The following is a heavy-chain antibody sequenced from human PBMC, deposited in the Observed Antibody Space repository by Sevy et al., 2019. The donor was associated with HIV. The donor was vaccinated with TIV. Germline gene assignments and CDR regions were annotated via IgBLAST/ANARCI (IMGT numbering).Heavy chain of an antibody. Sequence: GGSLRLSCAASGFTFSSYWMSWVRQAPGKGLEWVANIKQDGSEKYYVDSVKGRFTIPRVNAKNSLYLQMNSLRAEDTAVYYCAREETKGTENTGDRHNYFDYWGQGTLVTVSS. D-gene: IGHD7-27*01. J-gene: IGHJ4*02. CDR1: GFTFSSYW. CDR2: IKQDGSEK. V-gene: IGHV3-7*03. CDR3: AREETKGTENTGDRHNYFDY.